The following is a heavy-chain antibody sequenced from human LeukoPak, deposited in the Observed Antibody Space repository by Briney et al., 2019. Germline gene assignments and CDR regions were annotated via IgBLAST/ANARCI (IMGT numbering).Heavy chain of an antibody. CDR1: GFTFSSYG. V-gene: IGHV3-30*02. Sequence: PGGSLRLSCAASGFTFSSYGMHWVRQAPGKGLEWVAFIRYDGSNKYYADSVKGRFTISRDNSKNTLYLQMNSLRAEDTAVYYCAKDRSAYGGGDCSLDYWGQGTLVTVSS. J-gene: IGHJ4*02. CDR2: IRYDGSNK. D-gene: IGHD2-21*01. CDR3: AKDRSAYGGGDCSLDY.